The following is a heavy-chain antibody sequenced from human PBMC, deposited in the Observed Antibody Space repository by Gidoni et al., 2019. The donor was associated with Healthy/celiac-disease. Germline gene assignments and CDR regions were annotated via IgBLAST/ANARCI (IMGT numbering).Heavy chain of an antibody. CDR2: ISGSGGST. J-gene: IGHJ4*02. Sequence: EVQLLESGGGLVQPGGSLRLSCAASGFTFSSYAMSWVRQAPGQGLEWVSAISGSGGSTYYADSVKGRFTSSRDNSKNTLYLQMNSLRAEDTAVYYCAKEPPGYYDSSGYYSRNDYWGQGTLVTVSS. V-gene: IGHV3-23*01. CDR3: AKEPPGYYDSSGYYSRNDY. D-gene: IGHD3-22*01. CDR1: GFTFSSYA.